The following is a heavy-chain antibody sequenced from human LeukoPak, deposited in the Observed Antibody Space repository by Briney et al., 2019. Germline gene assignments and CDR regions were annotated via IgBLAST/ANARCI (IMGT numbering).Heavy chain of an antibody. CDR3: ARTDVDTAMVPLNYYYMDV. CDR2: IYTSGST. V-gene: IGHV4-4*07. Sequence: SETLSLTCTVSGGSISSYYWSWIRQPAGKGLEWIGRIYTSGSTNYHPSLKCRVTMSVDTSKNQFSLKLSSVPAADAAVYYCARTDVDTAMVPLNYYYMDVWGKETTVTVSS. J-gene: IGHJ6*03. D-gene: IGHD5-18*01. CDR1: GGSISSYY.